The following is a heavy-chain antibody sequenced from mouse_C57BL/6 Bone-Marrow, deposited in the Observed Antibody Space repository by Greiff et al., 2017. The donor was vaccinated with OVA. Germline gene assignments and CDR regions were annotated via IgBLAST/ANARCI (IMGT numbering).Heavy chain of an antibody. Sequence: VQLQQSGPGLVKPSQSLSLTCSVTGYSITSGYYWNWIRQFPGNKLEWMGYISYDGSNNYNPSLKNRISITRDTSKNQFFLKLNSVTTEDTATYYCARESGFAYWGQGTLVTVSA. CDR1: GYSITSGYY. CDR2: ISYDGSN. V-gene: IGHV3-6*01. CDR3: ARESGFAY. J-gene: IGHJ3*01.